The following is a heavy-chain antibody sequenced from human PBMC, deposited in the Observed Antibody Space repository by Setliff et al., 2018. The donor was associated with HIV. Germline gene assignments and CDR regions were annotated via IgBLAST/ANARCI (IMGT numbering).Heavy chain of an antibody. CDR2: IIPIFGTA. CDR1: GYSFTGYY. J-gene: IGHJ3*02. V-gene: IGHV1-46*01. D-gene: IGHD3-22*01. Sequence: EASVKVSCKTSGYSFTGYYIHWVRQAPGQGLEWMGGIIPIFGTANYAQKFQGRVTMSRDTSTSTVYMELSSLRSEDTAVYYCARDYFDSSAYHYGFGAFDIWGQGTMVTVSS. CDR3: ARDYFDSSAYHYGFGAFDI.